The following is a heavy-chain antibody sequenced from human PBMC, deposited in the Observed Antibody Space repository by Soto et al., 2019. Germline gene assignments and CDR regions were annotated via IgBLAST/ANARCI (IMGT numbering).Heavy chain of an antibody. D-gene: IGHD2-21*01. V-gene: IGHV3-30-3*01. J-gene: IGHJ4*02. CDR3: ARGDIPQFLEFDY. CDR2: ISYDGSNK. Sequence: GGSLRLSCAASGFTFSSYAMHWVRQAPGKGLEWVAVISYDGSNKYYADSVKGRFTISRDNSKNTLYLQMNSLRAEDTAVYYCARGDIPQFLEFDYWGQGTLVTVSS. CDR1: GFTFSSYA.